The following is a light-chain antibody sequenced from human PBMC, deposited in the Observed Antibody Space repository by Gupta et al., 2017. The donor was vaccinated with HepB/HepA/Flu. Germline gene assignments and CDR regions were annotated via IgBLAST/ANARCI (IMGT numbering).Light chain of an antibody. Sequence: QSVLTQPPSVSAAPGQKGTISCSGSSSNIANNYVSWYQQFPGTAPKLLIYENNKRPSGIPDRFSGSKSGTSATLGITGLQTGDEADYYCGTWDSSLSAGGVFGTGTKVTVL. CDR1: SSNIANNY. J-gene: IGLJ1*01. CDR2: ENN. CDR3: GTWDSSLSAGGV. V-gene: IGLV1-51*02.